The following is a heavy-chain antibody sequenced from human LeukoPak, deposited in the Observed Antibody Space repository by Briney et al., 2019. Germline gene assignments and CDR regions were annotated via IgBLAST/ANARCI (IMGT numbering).Heavy chain of an antibody. D-gene: IGHD2-2*01. CDR2: ISGSGGST. Sequence: GGSLRLSCAASGFTFSSYAMSWVRQAPGKGLEWVSAISGSGGSTYYADSVKGRFTISRDSSKNTLYLQMNSLRPEDTAVYYCAKDRGYCSRTSCYAFDYWGQGTLVTVSS. CDR1: GFTFSSYA. V-gene: IGHV3-23*01. J-gene: IGHJ4*02. CDR3: AKDRGYCSRTSCYAFDY.